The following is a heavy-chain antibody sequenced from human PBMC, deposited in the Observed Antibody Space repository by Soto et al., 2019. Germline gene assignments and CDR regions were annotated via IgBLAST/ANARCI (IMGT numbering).Heavy chain of an antibody. Sequence: PTLVNPTETLTLTCTVSGFSLSNARMGVSWIRQPPGKALEWLAHIFSNDEKSYSTSLKSRLTISKDTSKSQVVLTMTNMDPVDTATYYCARTSSIVVVPAASWFDPWGQGTLVTVSS. CDR3: ARTSSIVVVPAASWFDP. CDR2: IFSNDEK. J-gene: IGHJ5*02. V-gene: IGHV2-26*01. D-gene: IGHD2-2*01. CDR1: GFSLSNARMG.